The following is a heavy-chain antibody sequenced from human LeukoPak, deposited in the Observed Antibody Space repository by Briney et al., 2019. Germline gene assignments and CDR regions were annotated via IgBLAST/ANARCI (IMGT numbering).Heavy chain of an antibody. CDR3: ARGAVVVVAATPSWFDP. V-gene: IGHV3-21*01. J-gene: IGHJ5*02. CDR1: GFTFSSYS. CDR2: ISSSSSYI. Sequence: TGGSLRLSCAASGFTFSSYSMNWVRQAPGKGLEWVSSISSSSSYIYYADSVKGRFTISRDNAKNSLYLQTNSLRAEDTAVYYCARGAVVVVAATPSWFDPWGQGTLVTVSS. D-gene: IGHD2-15*01.